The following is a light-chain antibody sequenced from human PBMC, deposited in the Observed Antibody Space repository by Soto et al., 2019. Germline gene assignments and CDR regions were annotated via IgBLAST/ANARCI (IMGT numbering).Light chain of an antibody. CDR2: LGS. CDR3: MQALQTPH. CDR1: QSLLHSNGFNY. J-gene: IGKJ2*01. V-gene: IGKV2-28*01. Sequence: DTVMTQSPLSLPVTPGEPASISCRSSQSLLHSNGFNYLDWYLQKPGQSPQLLIYLGSNRASGVPDRFSGSGSGTDFTLKISRVEAEDVGVYFYMQALQTPHFGQGTKLEIK.